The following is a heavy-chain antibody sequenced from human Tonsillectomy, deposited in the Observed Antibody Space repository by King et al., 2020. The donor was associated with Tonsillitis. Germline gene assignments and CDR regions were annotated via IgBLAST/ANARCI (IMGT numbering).Heavy chain of an antibody. Sequence: VQLVESGAEVKKPGASVKVSCKASGYYFINYYMHWVRQAPVHGLEWMGLIDPSGGRTSYAHKFQGRVTMTKYTSTSTVYMELSSLRSEATAVYYCSRLLPGVAVSGTLDYWGQGTRVTVSS. CDR2: IDPSGGRT. CDR3: SRLLPGVAVSGTLDY. J-gene: IGHJ4*02. CDR1: GYYFINYY. V-gene: IGHV1-46*03. D-gene: IGHD6-19*01.